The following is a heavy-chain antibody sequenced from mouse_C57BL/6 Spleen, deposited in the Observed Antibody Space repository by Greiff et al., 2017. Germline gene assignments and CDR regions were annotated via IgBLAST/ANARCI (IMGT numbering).Heavy chain of an antibody. CDR1: GFNIKDDY. Sequence: VHVKQSGAELVRPGASVKLSCTASGFNIKDDYMHWVKQRPEQGLEWIGWIDPENGDTEYASKFQGKATITADTSSNTAYLQLSSLTSEDTAVYYCKLAFAYWGQGTLVTVSA. V-gene: IGHV14-4*01. J-gene: IGHJ3*01. CDR2: IDPENGDT. CDR3: KLAFAY.